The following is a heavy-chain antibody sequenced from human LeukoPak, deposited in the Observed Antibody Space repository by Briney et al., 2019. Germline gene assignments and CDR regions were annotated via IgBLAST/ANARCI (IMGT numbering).Heavy chain of an antibody. CDR2: ISAYNGNT. V-gene: IGHV1-18*01. CDR3: ASSRDGYNPFDY. J-gene: IGHJ4*02. Sequence: ASVKASCRASGYTFTSYGISWVRQAPGQGLEWMGWISAYNGNTNYAQKLQGRVTMTTDTSTSTAYMELRSLRSDDTAVYYCASSRDGYNPFDYWGQGTLVTVSS. CDR1: GYTFTSYG. D-gene: IGHD5-24*01.